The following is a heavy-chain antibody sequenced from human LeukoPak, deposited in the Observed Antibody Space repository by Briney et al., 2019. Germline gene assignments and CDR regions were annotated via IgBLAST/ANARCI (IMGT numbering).Heavy chain of an antibody. V-gene: IGHV3-30*02. J-gene: IGHJ4*02. CDR3: AKDKLYYYDSSGYYPSDY. Sequence: GGSLRLSCAASGFTFSSYGMHWVRRAPGKGLEWVAFIRYDGSNKYYADSVKGRFTISRDNSKNTLYLQMNSLRAEDTAVYYCAKDKLYYYDSSGYYPSDYWGQGTLVTVSS. D-gene: IGHD3-22*01. CDR1: GFTFSSYG. CDR2: IRYDGSNK.